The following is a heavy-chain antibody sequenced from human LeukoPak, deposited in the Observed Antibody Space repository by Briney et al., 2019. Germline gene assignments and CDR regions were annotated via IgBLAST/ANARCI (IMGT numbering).Heavy chain of an antibody. J-gene: IGHJ6*03. CDR2: ISYDGSDK. V-gene: IGHV3-30*04. Sequence: GGSLRLSCAASGFTFSSYAMYWVRQAPGKGLEWVAVISYDGSDKFYADSVKGRFTISRDNAKNSLYLQMNSLRAEDTAVYYCCAIFGVVINSYYYYMDVWGKGTTVTVSS. CDR1: GFTFSSYA. CDR3: CAIFGVVINSYYYYMDV. D-gene: IGHD3-3*01.